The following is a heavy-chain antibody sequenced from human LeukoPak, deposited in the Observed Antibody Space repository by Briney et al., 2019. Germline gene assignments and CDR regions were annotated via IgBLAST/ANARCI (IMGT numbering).Heavy chain of an antibody. CDR3: ARDTNFERDYYYMDV. J-gene: IGHJ6*03. CDR2: IYSGGST. CDR1: GFAVSSNY. V-gene: IGHV3-66*02. Sequence: PGGSLRLSCAASGFAVSSNYMSWVRQAPGKGLEWVSGIYSGGSTYYADSVKGRFTISRDNSKNTLYLQMNSLRAEDTAVYYCARDTNFERDYYYMDVWGKGTTVTVSS.